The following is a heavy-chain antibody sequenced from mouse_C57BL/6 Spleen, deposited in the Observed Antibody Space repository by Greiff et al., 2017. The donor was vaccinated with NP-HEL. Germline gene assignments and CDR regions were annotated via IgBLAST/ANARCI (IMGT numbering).Heavy chain of an antibody. CDR2: LDPSDSYT. Sequence: QVQLQQPGAELVMPGASVKLSCKASGYTFTSYWMPWVKQSPGPGLEWIGELDPSDSYTNYNQQFKGKSTLTVDPSSSTAYMQLSSLTSEESAVDYGARSSSGYPSWFAYWGQGTLVTVSA. CDR3: ARSSSGYPSWFAY. V-gene: IGHV1-69*01. CDR1: GYTFTSYW. D-gene: IGHD3-2*02. J-gene: IGHJ3*01.